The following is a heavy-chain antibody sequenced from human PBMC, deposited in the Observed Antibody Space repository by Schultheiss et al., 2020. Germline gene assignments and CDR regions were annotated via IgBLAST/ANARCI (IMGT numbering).Heavy chain of an antibody. CDR1: GFTFKNYA. CDR2: IGGSGGTI. J-gene: IGHJ4*02. CDR3: AREILGYCSSTSCPSRYSNYFDY. D-gene: IGHD2-2*01. Sequence: GGSLRLSCAASGFTFKNYAMTWVRQGSGKGLEWVSVIGGSGGTIFYADSVKGRFTISRDNSKNTVYLQMNSLRAEDTAVYFCAREILGYCSSTSCPSRYSNYFDYWGQGTLVTVSS. V-gene: IGHV3-23*01.